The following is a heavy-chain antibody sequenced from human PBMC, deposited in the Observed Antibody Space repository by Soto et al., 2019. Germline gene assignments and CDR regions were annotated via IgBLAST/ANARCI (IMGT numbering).Heavy chain of an antibody. CDR1: GFTFDSCG. D-gene: IGHD1-7*01. V-gene: IGHV3-23*01. CDR3: AKDQFQRGTGTTSYYYGMDV. Sequence: GGSLRLSCVASGFTFDSCGMNWVRQAPGKGLEWVAGVSPHAANTYYADSVRGRFIISRDDSRKTVSLDMNSLRGEDSAVYYCAKDQFQRGTGTTSYYYGMDVWGQGTTVTVSS. J-gene: IGHJ6*02. CDR2: VSPHAANT.